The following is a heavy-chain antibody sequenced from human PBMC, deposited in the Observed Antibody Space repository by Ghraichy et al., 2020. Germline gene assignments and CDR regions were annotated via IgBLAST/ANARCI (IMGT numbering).Heavy chain of an antibody. V-gene: IGHV4-39*01. CDR1: GGSISSSSYY. D-gene: IGHD3-3*01. Sequence: SQTLSLTCTVSGGSISSSSYYWGWIRQPPGKGLEWIVSIYYSVSTYYNPSLKSRVTISVDTSKNQFSLKLSSVTAADTAVYYCASRTRITIFGVVIMKENWFDPWGQGTLVTVSS. CDR3: ASRTRITIFGVVIMKENWFDP. J-gene: IGHJ5*02. CDR2: IYYSVST.